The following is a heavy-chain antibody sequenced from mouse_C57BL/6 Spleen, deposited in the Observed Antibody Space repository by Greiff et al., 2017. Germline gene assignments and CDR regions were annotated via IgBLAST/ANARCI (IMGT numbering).Heavy chain of an antibody. V-gene: IGHV1-39*01. Sequence: EVKLQEPGPELVKPGASVKISCKASGYSFTDYNMNWVKQSNGKSLEWIGVINPNYGTTSYNQKFKGKATLTVDQSSSTAYMQLTSLTSEDSAVYYCATVTTRVAMGYWGQGTSVTVSS. D-gene: IGHD2-2*01. J-gene: IGHJ4*01. CDR3: ATVTTRVAMGY. CDR1: GYSFTDYN. CDR2: INPNYGTT.